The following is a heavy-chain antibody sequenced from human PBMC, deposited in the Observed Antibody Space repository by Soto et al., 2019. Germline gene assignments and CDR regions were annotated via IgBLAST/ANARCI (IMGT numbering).Heavy chain of an antibody. Sequence: SETLSLTCAVYGGSFSGYYWSWIRQPPGKGLEWIGEINHSGSTNYNPSLKSRVTISVDTSKNQFSLKLSSVTAADTAVYYCARGLRYSSSWYAHWGQGTLVTVS. V-gene: IGHV4-34*01. CDR3: ARGLRYSSSWYAH. CDR1: GGSFSGYY. CDR2: INHSGST. J-gene: IGHJ5*02. D-gene: IGHD6-13*01.